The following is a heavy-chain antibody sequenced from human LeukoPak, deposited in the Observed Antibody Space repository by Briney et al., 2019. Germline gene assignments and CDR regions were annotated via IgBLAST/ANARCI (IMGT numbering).Heavy chain of an antibody. J-gene: IGHJ4*02. CDR1: GFTFSDHY. D-gene: IGHD1-26*01. CDR2: TRKKTNSYTT. CDR3: TRVVLVGTTYSYFDY. V-gene: IGHV3-72*01. Sequence: GGSLRLSCAASGFTFSDHYMDWVRQAPGKGLEWVGRTRKKTNSYTTEYAASVKGRFTISRDDSKNSLYLQTNSLKAEDTAVYYCTRVVLVGTTYSYFDYWGQGTLVTVSS.